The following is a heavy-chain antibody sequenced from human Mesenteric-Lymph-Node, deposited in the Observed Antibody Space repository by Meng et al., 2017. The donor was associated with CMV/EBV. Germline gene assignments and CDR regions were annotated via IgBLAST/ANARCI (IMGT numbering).Heavy chain of an antibody. CDR1: GYTFTDFY. V-gene: IGHV1-2*06. D-gene: IGHD2/OR15-2a*01. CDR2: INPNSGVS. CDR3: ARDNVNPEGFDP. J-gene: IGHJ5*02. Sequence: QVQLVQSRAEVGKPGAAVMVSYKVSGYTFTDFYIHWVRQAPGQGLEWMGRINPNSGVSNSAQNCQGRVTMTRDTSISTAYMELGRLTSDDTAVYYCARDNVNPEGFDPWGQGTLVTVSS.